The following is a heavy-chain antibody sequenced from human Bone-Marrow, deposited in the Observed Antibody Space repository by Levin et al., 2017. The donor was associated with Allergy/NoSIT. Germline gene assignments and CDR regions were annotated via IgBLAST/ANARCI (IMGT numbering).Heavy chain of an antibody. J-gene: IGHJ2*01. CDR1: GFSFDDFA. CDR2: ISWNGGIR. CDR3: AKEDGLGFGDFSTSWYFDV. Sequence: GGSPRLSCVASGFSFDDFAMHWVRQAPGKGLEWVSGISWNGGIRGYADSVKGRFIISRDNAKNSLSLEMNDLTDDDTAFYYCAKEDGLGFGDFSTSWYFDVWGRGSPVTVSS. D-gene: IGHD4-17*01. V-gene: IGHV3-9*01.